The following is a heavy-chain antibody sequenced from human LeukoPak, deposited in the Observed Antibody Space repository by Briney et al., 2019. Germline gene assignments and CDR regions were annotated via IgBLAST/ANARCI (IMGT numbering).Heavy chain of an antibody. CDR1: GFTFSSYS. Sequence: PGGSLRLSCAASGFTFSSYSTNWVRQAPGKGLEWVSAISGSDDSTYYADSVKGRFTISRDNSKNTLFLQMNSLRAEDTAIYYCTKGRTTTVGFLIDFWGQGTLVTVSS. V-gene: IGHV3-23*01. D-gene: IGHD4-23*01. CDR2: ISGSDDST. J-gene: IGHJ4*02. CDR3: TKGRTTTVGFLIDF.